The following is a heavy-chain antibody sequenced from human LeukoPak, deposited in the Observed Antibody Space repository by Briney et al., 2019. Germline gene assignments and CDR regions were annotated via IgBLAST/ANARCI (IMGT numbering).Heavy chain of an antibody. CDR2: IKMKAHGGTT. V-gene: IGHV3-49*03. CDR3: AKDDGGSYYIYYYYMDV. D-gene: IGHD1-26*01. CDR1: GFTFGDYV. Sequence: GGSLRLSCTASGFTFGDYVMSWFRQAPGKGLEWVGLIKMKAHGGTTEYAASVKGRFTISRDDSKSIAYLQMNSLKTEDTAVYYCAKDDGGSYYIYYYYMDVWGKGTTVTISS. J-gene: IGHJ6*03.